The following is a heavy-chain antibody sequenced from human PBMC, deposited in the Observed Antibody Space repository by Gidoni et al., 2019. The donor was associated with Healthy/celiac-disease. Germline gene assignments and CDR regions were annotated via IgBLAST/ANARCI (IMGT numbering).Heavy chain of an antibody. D-gene: IGHD3-16*01. J-gene: IGHJ6*02. V-gene: IGHV1-69*01. CDR3: GREGGSGGDYGMDV. Sequence: QVQLVQSGAEVKKPGSSVKVSCKASGGTFSSYAISWVRQAPGQGLEWMGGIIPILGTANYAKKSQGRVTIPADEPTSTANRGLSSLRSEDTAVYYCGREGGSGGDYGMDVWGQGTTVTVSS. CDR1: GGTFSSYA. CDR2: IIPILGTA.